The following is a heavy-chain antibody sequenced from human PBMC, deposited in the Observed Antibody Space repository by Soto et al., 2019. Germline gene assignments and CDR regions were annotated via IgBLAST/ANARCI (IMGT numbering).Heavy chain of an antibody. CDR3: GKASSSNSWSPIDY. J-gene: IGHJ4*02. V-gene: IGHV3-9*01. CDR1: GFTFDDYA. Sequence: GGSLRLSCVASGFTFDDYAMHWVRQIPGKGLQWVSGISWSTSSIGYGASLRGRFLISRDNANNSLYLQMNDLRPEDTALYYCGKASSSNSWSPIDYWGQGTMVTVSS. D-gene: IGHD3-3*01. CDR2: ISWSTSSI.